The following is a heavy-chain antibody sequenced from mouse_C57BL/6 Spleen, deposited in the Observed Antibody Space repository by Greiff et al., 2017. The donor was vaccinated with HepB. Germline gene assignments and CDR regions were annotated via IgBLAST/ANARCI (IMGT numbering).Heavy chain of an antibody. CDR3: ARYKTGTFDY. CDR2: IRNKANGYTT. Sequence: EVKLVESGGGLVQPGGSLSLSCAASGFTFTDYYMSSVRQPPGKALEWLGFIRNKANGYTTEYSASVKGRFTISRDNSQSILYLQMNALRAEDSATYYCARYKTGTFDYWGQGTTLTVSS. D-gene: IGHD4-1*01. CDR1: GFTFTDYY. V-gene: IGHV7-3*01. J-gene: IGHJ2*01.